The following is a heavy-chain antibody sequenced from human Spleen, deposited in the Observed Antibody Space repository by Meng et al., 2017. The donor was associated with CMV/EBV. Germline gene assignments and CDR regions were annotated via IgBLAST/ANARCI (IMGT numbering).Heavy chain of an antibody. V-gene: IGHV1-18*04. J-gene: IGHJ4*02. CDR2: VSAYNGAT. Sequence: ASVKVSCKASGYKFTTYHLSWVRQAPGQGLEWMGWVSAYNGATNYVQKFQGRVTMTADTSTSTAYMELRSLRSDDTAVYYCASGIVGATSGYFDYWGQGTLVTVSS. CDR1: GYKFTTYH. CDR3: ASGIVGATSGYFDY. D-gene: IGHD1-26*01.